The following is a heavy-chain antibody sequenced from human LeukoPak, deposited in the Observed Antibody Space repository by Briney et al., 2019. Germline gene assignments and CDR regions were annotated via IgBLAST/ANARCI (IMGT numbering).Heavy chain of an antibody. CDR1: GGSLSFYY. V-gene: IGHV4-34*01. CDR3: ARASGPLWFGEFRHYYYYYMDV. D-gene: IGHD3-10*01. CDR2: ISQNGDS. Sequence: SETLSLTRGVSGGSLSFYYWSWIRQSPGKGLEWIAEISQNGDSNYNMSLKSRVTISLDKSKNQVSLKLNSVTAADTAVYYCARASGPLWFGEFRHYYYYYMDVWGKGTTVTISS. J-gene: IGHJ6*03.